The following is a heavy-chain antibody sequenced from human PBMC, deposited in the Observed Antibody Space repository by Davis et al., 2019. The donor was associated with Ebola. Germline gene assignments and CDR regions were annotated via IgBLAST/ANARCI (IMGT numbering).Heavy chain of an antibody. Sequence: AASVTVSCKASGYTFTDYYMSWVRQAPGQGLEWMGWINPDNGATTYAQKFQGRVTMTRDTSITTAYMELSGLTSDDTAVYFCARVAVTMVRGVPRSDYWGQGILVTVSS. CDR3: ARVAVTMVRGVPRSDY. D-gene: IGHD3-10*01. CDR1: GYTFTDYY. V-gene: IGHV1-2*02. CDR2: INPDNGAT. J-gene: IGHJ4*02.